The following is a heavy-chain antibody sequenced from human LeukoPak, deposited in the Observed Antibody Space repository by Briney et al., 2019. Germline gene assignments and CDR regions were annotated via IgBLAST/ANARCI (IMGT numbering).Heavy chain of an antibody. CDR3: VSFYETY. CDR2: INTDGTII. V-gene: IGHV3-74*01. D-gene: IGHD2/OR15-2a*01. J-gene: IGHJ4*02. CDR1: GFTFSSYW. Sequence: GGSLRLSCAASGFTFSSYWMHWVRQTPGRGLVWVARINTDGTIIDCADSVQGRFTISRDNAKNTVYLQMNSLRAEDTAVYYCVSFYETYWGRGTLVTVSS.